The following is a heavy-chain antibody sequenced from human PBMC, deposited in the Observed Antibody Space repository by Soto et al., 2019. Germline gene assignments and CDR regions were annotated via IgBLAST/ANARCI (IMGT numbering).Heavy chain of an antibody. CDR2: ISSSSSYI. CDR1: GFTFSSYS. D-gene: IGHD2-15*01. V-gene: IGHV3-21*01. CDR3: ARDRVRSGGSPPDY. J-gene: IGHJ4*02. Sequence: EVQLVESGGGLVKPGGSLRLSCAASGFTFSSYSMNWVRQAPGKGLEWVSSISSSSSYIYYADSVKGRFTISRDNAKNYLYLQMNSLRAEDTAVYYCARDRVRSGGSPPDYWGQGTLVTVSS.